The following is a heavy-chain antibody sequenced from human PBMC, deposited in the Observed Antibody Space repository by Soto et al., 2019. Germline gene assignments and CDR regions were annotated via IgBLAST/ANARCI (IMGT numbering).Heavy chain of an antibody. CDR1: GFTFSSYA. J-gene: IGHJ6*02. Sequence: PGGSLRLSCAASGFTFSSYAMSWVRQAPGKGLEWVSAISGSGGSTYYADSVKGRFTISRDNSKNTLYLQMNSLRAEDTAVYYCARPHYDILTGSLKVPNYYGMDVWGQGTTVTVSS. CDR3: ARPHYDILTGSLKVPNYYGMDV. V-gene: IGHV3-23*01. CDR2: ISGSGGST. D-gene: IGHD3-9*01.